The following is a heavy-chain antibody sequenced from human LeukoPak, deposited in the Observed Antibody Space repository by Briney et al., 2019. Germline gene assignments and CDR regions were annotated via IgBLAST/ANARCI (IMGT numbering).Heavy chain of an antibody. CDR3: AREAVMDV. J-gene: IGHJ6*02. CDR1: GGSLSSHY. CDR2: IYYSGST. Sequence: SETLSLTCSVSGGSLSSHYWSWVRQPPGKRLEWIGYIYYSGSTNYNPSLKGRATISLDRSKNQVSLRLSSVTAADTAVYYRAREAVMDVWGQGITVTVSS. V-gene: IGHV4-59*11. D-gene: IGHD6-19*01.